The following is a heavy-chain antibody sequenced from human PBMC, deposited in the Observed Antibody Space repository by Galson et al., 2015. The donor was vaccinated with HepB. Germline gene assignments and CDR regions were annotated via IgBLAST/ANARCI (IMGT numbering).Heavy chain of an antibody. CDR3: AKDLEMATILDYFDY. CDR1: GFTFSSYG. V-gene: IGHV3-30*18. D-gene: IGHD5-24*01. J-gene: IGHJ4*02. Sequence: SLRLSCAASGFTFSSYGMHWVRQAPGKGLEWVAVISYDGSNKYYADSVKGRFTISRDNFKNTLYLQMNSLRAEDTAVYYCAKDLEMATILDYFDYWGQGTLVTVSS. CDR2: ISYDGSNK.